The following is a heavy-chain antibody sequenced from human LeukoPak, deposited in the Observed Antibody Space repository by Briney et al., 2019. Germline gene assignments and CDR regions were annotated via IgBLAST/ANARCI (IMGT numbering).Heavy chain of an antibody. CDR2: INHRGST. V-gene: IGHV4-34*01. CDR1: GGSLSGYY. J-gene: IGHJ5*02. Sequence: TSETLSLTCAVYGGSLSGYYWNWIRQPPGKGLEWIGEINHRGSTNYNPSLKSRVTISVDTSKNHFSLNLSSVTAADTAVYYCARRLFDPWGQGTLVTVSS. CDR3: ARRLFDP.